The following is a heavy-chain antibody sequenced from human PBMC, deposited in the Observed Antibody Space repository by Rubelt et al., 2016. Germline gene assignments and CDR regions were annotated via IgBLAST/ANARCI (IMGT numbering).Heavy chain of an antibody. V-gene: IGHV4-34*01. CDR3: ARHRYYDFWSGSDAFDI. J-gene: IGHJ3*02. D-gene: IGHD3-3*01. CDR2: INHSGST. Sequence: GEINHSGSTYYNPSLKSRVTISVDTSKNQFSLKLSSVTAADTAVYYCARHRYYDFWSGSDAFDIWGQGTMVTVSS.